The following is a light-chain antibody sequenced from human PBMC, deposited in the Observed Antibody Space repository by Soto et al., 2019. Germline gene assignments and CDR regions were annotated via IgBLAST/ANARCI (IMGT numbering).Light chain of an antibody. CDR2: QDS. J-gene: IGLJ2*01. V-gene: IGLV3-1*01. CDR1: KLGDKY. CDR3: PAWDSSTAV. Sequence: SYELTQPPSVSVSPGQTASITCSGDKLGDKYACWYQQKPGQSPVLVIYQDSKRTSGIPERFSGSNSGNTATLTISGTQAMDEADYYCPAWDSSTAVFGGGTKLTVL.